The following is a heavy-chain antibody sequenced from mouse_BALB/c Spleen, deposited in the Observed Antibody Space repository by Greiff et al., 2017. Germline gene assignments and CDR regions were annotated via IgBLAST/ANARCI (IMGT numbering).Heavy chain of an antibody. D-gene: IGHD2-1*01. CDR3: ARHEGYGNYVWYFDV. V-gene: IGHV5-12-1*01. J-gene: IGHJ1*01. Sequence: EVHLVASGGGLVKPGGSLKLSCAASGFAFSSYDMSWVRQTPEKRLEWVAYISSGGGSTYYPDTVKGRFTISRDNAKNTLYLQMSSLKSEDTAMYYCARHEGYGNYVWYFDVWGAGTTVTVSS. CDR2: ISSGGGST. CDR1: GFAFSSYD.